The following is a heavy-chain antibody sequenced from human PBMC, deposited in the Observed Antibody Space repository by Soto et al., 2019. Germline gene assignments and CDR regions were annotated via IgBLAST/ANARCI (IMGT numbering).Heavy chain of an antibody. J-gene: IGHJ3*01. CDR3: AREGILGLFDAYDL. V-gene: IGHV1-8*01. CDR1: GYTFTTYD. Sequence: ASVKVSCKASGYTFTTYDINWVGQAPGRGLEWMGWINPYTGKAGYAQKFQGRVTMTRDNSKSTAYMELRSLRPDDTAVYLCAREGILGLFDAYDLWGQGTMVTVSS. CDR2: INPYTGKA. D-gene: IGHD3-3*01.